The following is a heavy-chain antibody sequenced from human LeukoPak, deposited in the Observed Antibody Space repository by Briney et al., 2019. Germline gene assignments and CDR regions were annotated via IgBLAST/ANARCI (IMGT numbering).Heavy chain of an antibody. D-gene: IGHD3-22*01. CDR2: LDLDDDK. CDR1: GFSLSTSGRC. CDR3: ARMPYYYDSSGSDPRYYYYGMDV. J-gene: IGHJ6*02. Sequence: SGPAQVKPTQTLTLTCTFSGFSLSTSGRCVSWIRQLPGKVLEWLARLDLDDDKYYSASLKTRLTISKDTSKNQVVLTMTNMDPVDTDTYYCARMPYYYDSSGSDPRYYYYGMDVRGQGTTVTVSS. V-gene: IGHV2-70*11.